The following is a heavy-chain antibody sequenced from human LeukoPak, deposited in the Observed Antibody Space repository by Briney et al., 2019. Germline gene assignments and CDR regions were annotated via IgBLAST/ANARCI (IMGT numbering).Heavy chain of an antibody. Sequence: GGSLRLSCAASGFTFSSYWMSWVRQAPGKGLEWVANIKQDGSEKYYADSVKGRFTISRDNSKNTLYLQMNSLRAEVTAVYYCARDVPAYYYDSSGYTDAFDIRGQGTMVTVSS. CDR3: ARDVPAYYYDSSGYTDAFDI. D-gene: IGHD3-22*01. V-gene: IGHV3-7*01. J-gene: IGHJ3*02. CDR2: IKQDGSEK. CDR1: GFTFSSYW.